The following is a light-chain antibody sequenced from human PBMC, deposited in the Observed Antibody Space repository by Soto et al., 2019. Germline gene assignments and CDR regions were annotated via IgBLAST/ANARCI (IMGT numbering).Light chain of an antibody. Sequence: QSVLTQPPSASGTPGQRVTISCSGSSSNIEIDTVSWCQQIPGTAPKLLIYNGNQRPSGVPDRFSGSEPGTSASLAISGLQSEDEADYYCAAWDDSLKGYVFGTGTQLTVL. CDR3: AAWDDSLKGYV. V-gene: IGLV1-44*01. J-gene: IGLJ1*01. CDR1: SSNIEIDT. CDR2: NGN.